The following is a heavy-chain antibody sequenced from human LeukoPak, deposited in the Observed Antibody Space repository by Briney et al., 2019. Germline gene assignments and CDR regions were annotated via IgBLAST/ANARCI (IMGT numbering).Heavy chain of an antibody. CDR2: INHSGST. CDR3: ARVQVVPAANIDY. Sequence: KMLKWIGEINHSGSTNYNPSLKSRVTISVDTSKNQFSLKLSSVTAADTAVYYCARVQVVPAANIDYWCQGTLVTVSS. D-gene: IGHD2-2*01. V-gene: IGHV4-34*01. J-gene: IGHJ4*02.